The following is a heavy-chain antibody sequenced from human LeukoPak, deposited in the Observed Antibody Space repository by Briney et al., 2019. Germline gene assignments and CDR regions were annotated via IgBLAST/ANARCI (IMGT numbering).Heavy chain of an antibody. CDR3: AKDYGDYVVGAFDI. CDR1: GFTFSSYA. J-gene: IGHJ3*02. V-gene: IGHV3-23*01. Sequence: GGSLRLSCAASGFTFSSYAMSWVRQAPGKGLEWVSGISGSGGSAYYADSVKGRFTISRDNSKNTLYLQMNSLRAEDTAVYYCAKDYGDYVVGAFDIWGQGTMVTVSS. CDR2: ISGSGGSA. D-gene: IGHD4-17*01.